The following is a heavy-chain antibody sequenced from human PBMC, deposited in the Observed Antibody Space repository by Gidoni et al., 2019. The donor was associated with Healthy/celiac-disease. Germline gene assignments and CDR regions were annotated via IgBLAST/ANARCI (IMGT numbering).Heavy chain of an antibody. CDR1: GFTFSSYA. J-gene: IGHJ4*02. D-gene: IGHD6-19*01. Sequence: EVQLVESGGGLVQPGGSLRLSCAASGFTFSSYAMHWVRQAPGKGLEYVSAISSNGGSTYYANSVKGRFTISRDNSKNTLYLQMGSLRAEDMAVYYCARVSEYSSGWYIGYWGQGTLVTVSS. V-gene: IGHV3-64*01. CDR2: ISSNGGST. CDR3: ARVSEYSSGWYIGY.